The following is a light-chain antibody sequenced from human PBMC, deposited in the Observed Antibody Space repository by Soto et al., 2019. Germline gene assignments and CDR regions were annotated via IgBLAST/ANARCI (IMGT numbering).Light chain of an antibody. CDR1: SSDVGSYNL. CDR2: EVS. CDR3: RSYAGTSTLYV. Sequence: QSALTQPASVSGSPGQSITISCTGTSSDVGSYNLVSWYQQHPGKAPKLMIYEVSKRPSGVSNRFSGSKSGNTASLTISGLQAEDEADYYCRSYAGTSTLYVFGTGTKVTVL. V-gene: IGLV2-23*02. J-gene: IGLJ1*01.